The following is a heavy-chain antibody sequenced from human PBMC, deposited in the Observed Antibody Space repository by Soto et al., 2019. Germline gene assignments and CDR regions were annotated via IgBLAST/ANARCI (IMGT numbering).Heavy chain of an antibody. CDR2: ISYDGSNK. CDR3: AKDIKWIRDRAYYYYGMDV. V-gene: IGHV3-30*18. D-gene: IGHD5-18*01. CDR1: GFTFSSYG. Sequence: QVQLVESGGGVVQPGRSLRLSCAASGFTFSSYGMHWVRQAPGKGLEWVAVISYDGSNKYYADSVKGRFTISRDNSKNTLYLQMNSLRAEDTAVYYCAKDIKWIRDRAYYYYGMDVWGHGTTVTVSS. J-gene: IGHJ6*02.